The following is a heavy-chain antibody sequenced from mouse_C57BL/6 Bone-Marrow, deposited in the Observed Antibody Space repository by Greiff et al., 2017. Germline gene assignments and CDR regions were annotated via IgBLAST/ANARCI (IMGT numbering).Heavy chain of an antibody. V-gene: IGHV1-84*01. CDR2: IYPGSGNT. J-gene: IGHJ4*01. Sequence: QVQLPPSGPELVTPGASVKISCKASGYTFTDYYINWVKQRPGQGLAWIGWIYPGSGNTTSNEKFKGKATLTVDTFSSTAYMQLSSLTSEDAAVYFCARSAMDYWGQGTSVTVSS. CDR1: GYTFTDYY. CDR3: ARSAMDY.